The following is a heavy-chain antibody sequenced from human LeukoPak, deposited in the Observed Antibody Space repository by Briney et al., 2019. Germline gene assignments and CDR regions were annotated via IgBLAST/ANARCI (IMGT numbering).Heavy chain of an antibody. CDR3: AKSTRAVMAMMDV. J-gene: IGHJ6*04. CDR1: GFTFTTYA. V-gene: IGHV3-21*01. Sequence: GGSLRLSCAASGFTFTTYAMSWVRQAPGKGLEWVSSISTRSTYIYYADSVKGRLTISRDNAKNSLFLQMNSLRAEDTAVYFCAKSTRAVMAMMDVWGKGTTVTVSS. D-gene: IGHD3-16*01. CDR2: ISTRSTYI.